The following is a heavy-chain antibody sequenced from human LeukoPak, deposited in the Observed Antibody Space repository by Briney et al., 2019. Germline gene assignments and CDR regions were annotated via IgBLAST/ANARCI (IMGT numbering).Heavy chain of an antibody. CDR1: GFTFSSYS. J-gene: IGHJ4*02. CDR3: ARGTYLWQRLVPPYFDN. CDR2: ISSSSSYR. V-gene: IGHV3-21*01. Sequence: GGSLRLSCAASGFTFSSYSMNWVRQAPGKGLEWVSSISSSSSYRYYADSVKGRFTISRDNAKNSLYLQMNSLRAEDTAVYYCARGTYLWQRLVPPYFDNWGQGTLVTVSS. D-gene: IGHD6-13*01.